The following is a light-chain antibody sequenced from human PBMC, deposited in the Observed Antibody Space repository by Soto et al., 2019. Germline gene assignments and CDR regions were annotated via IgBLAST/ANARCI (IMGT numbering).Light chain of an antibody. CDR2: DVS. CDR3: QKYNSAPLT. Sequence: DIQMTQSPSTLSASVGDRVTITCRASHSITNWLAWYQQKPGKAPKVLIYDVSTLGSGVPSRFSGSGSGTDFTLTISSLQPEDVATYYCQKYNSAPLTFGQGTKVDIK. V-gene: IGKV1-5*01. CDR1: HSITNW. J-gene: IGKJ1*01.